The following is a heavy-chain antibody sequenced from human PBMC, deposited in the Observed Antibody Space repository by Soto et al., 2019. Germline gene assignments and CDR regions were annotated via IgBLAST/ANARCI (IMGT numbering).Heavy chain of an antibody. CDR3: ARDSGTYYGSGSYYAY. CDR1: GGTFSSYT. V-gene: IGHV1-69*08. CDR2: SIPILGIA. J-gene: IGHJ4*02. Sequence: QVQLVQSGAEVKKPGSSVKVSCKASGGTFSSYTISWVRQAPGQGLEWMGRSIPILGIANYAQKFQGRVTITADKSTSTAYMELSSLRSEDTAVYYCARDSGTYYGSGSYYAYWGQGTLVTVSS. D-gene: IGHD3-10*01.